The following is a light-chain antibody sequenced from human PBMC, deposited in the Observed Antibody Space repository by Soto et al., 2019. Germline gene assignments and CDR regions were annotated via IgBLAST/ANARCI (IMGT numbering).Light chain of an antibody. CDR3: SSYTTIKTVV. Sequence: QSALTQPPSVSGSPGQSITISGTGTSSDVGDYNRVSWYQHHPGKAPKLMLFEVSNRPSGISDRFSGFKSANTAYLTISGVQPEDEADYHCSSYTTIKTVVFGGGTKLTVL. CDR1: SSDVGDYNR. J-gene: IGLJ2*01. V-gene: IGLV2-14*01. CDR2: EVS.